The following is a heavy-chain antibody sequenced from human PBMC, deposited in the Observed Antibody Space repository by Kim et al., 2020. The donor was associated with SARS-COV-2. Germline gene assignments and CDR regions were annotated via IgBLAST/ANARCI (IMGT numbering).Heavy chain of an antibody. CDR1: GFTFSSYW. J-gene: IGHJ6*02. CDR3: ARGNYYGMDV. V-gene: IGHV3-74*01. Sequence: GGSLRLSCTASGFTFSSYWMHWVRQAPGKGLVWVSRINSDGSTTYYADSVKGRFTISRDNAKNTLYLQMNSLRAEDTAVYYCARGNYYGMDVWGQGTTVTVSS. CDR2: INSDGSTT.